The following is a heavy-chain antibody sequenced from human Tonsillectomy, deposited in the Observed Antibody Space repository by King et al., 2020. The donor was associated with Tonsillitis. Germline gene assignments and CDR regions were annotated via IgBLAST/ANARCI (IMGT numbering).Heavy chain of an antibody. CDR3: ARDAAMYSSGWYFDY. D-gene: IGHD6-19*01. Sequence: VQLVESGGGLVQPGGSLRLSCAASGFTFSSYSMNWVRQAPGKGLEWVSDISSSSSTKNYADSVKGRFTISRDNAKNSLHPQMNSLRVEDTAVYYWARDAAMYSSGWYFDYWGQGTLVTVSS. J-gene: IGHJ4*02. V-gene: IGHV3-48*01. CDR1: GFTFSSYS. CDR2: ISSSSSTK.